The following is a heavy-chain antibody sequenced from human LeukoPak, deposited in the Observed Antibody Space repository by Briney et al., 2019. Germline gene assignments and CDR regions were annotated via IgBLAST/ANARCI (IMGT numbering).Heavy chain of an antibody. J-gene: IGHJ4*02. Sequence: GGSLRLSCAASGFTFSSYAMSWVRQAPGKGLEWVSAISGSGGSTYYAASVKGHFTTSRDNSKNTLYLQMHSLRAEDTAVYYCAKAYRNFWSNFDYWGQGTLVTVSS. CDR1: GFTFSSYA. V-gene: IGHV3-23*01. CDR2: ISGSGGST. CDR3: AKAYRNFWSNFDY. D-gene: IGHD3-3*01.